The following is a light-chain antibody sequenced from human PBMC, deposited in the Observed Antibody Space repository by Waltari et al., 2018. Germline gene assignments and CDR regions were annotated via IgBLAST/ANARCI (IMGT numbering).Light chain of an antibody. CDR1: QSVSSY. V-gene: IGKV3-11*01. J-gene: IGKJ2*01. CDR2: AAS. CDR3: QQRSNWPLHT. Sequence: EIVLTQSPATLSLSPGERATLSCTASQSVSSYLAWYQQRPGQAPRLLIYAASNRATGIPARFSGSGSGTDFTLTISTLEPEDFAVYYCQQRSNWPLHTFGQGTKLEIK.